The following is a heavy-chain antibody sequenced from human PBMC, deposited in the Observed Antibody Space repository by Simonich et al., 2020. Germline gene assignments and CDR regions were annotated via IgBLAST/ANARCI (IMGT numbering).Heavy chain of an antibody. Sequence: QVQLQESGPGLVKPSETLSLTCTVSGGSISSYYWSWIRQPAGKGLEWIGRIYTSGSNNYNPSLKSRVTISVDKSKNQFSLKLSSVTAADTAVYYWARGAYSSSSGDYWGQGTLVTVSS. D-gene: IGHD6-6*01. J-gene: IGHJ4*02. CDR1: GGSISSYY. CDR2: IYTSGSN. CDR3: ARGAYSSSSGDY. V-gene: IGHV4-4*07.